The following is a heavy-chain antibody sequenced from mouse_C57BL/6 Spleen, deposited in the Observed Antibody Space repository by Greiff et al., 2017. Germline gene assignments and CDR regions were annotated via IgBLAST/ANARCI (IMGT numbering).Heavy chain of an antibody. J-gene: IGHJ1*03. CDR1: GYTFTSYW. CDR2: IDPSDSET. Sequence: VQLQQPGAELVRPGSSVKLSCTASGYTFTSYWMHWVKQKPIQGLEWIGNIDPSDSETHYNQKFKDKATLTVDKSSSTAYMQLSSLTSEDSAVYYCAREGGSSYRYFDVWGTGTTVTVSS. CDR3: AREGGSSYRYFDV. D-gene: IGHD1-1*01. V-gene: IGHV1-52*01.